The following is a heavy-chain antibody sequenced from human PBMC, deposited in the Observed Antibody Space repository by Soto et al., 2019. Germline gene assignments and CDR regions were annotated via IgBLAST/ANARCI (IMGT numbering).Heavy chain of an antibody. V-gene: IGHV4-61*01. J-gene: IGHJ4*02. CDR2: IYYSGST. CDR1: GGSVSSGSYY. Sequence: LSLTCTVSGGSVSSGSYYWSWIRQPPGKGLEWIGYIYYSGSTNYNPSLKSRVTISVDTSKNQFSLKLSSVTAADTAVYYCARIIIAVAGTFDYWGQGTLVTVSS. CDR3: ARIIIAVAGTFDY. D-gene: IGHD6-19*01.